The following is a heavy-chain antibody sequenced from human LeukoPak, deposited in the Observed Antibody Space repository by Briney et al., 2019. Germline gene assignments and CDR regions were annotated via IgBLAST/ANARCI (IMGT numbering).Heavy chain of an antibody. D-gene: IGHD3-16*02. J-gene: IGHJ3*02. CDR1: GYTFTSYG. V-gene: IGHV1-18*01. CDR3: AREMITFGGVIVGAFDI. Sequence: ASVKVSCKASGYTFTSYGISWVRQAPGQGLEWMGWISAYNGNTNYAQKLQGRVTMTTDTSTSTAYMELRSLRSDDTAVYYCAREMITFGGVIVGAFDIWGQGTMVTVSS. CDR2: ISAYNGNT.